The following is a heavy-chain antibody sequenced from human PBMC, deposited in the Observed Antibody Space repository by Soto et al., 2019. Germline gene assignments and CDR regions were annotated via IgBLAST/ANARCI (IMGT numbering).Heavy chain of an antibody. V-gene: IGHV1-69*13. CDR1: GGNLSNHA. CDR3: ARVITMVRGVIIPSNWFDP. CDR2: IIPIFGTA. J-gene: IGHJ5*02. D-gene: IGHD3-10*01. Sequence: SMKVSCTASGGNLSNHAINRVRQAPGQRLEWMGGIIPIFGTANYAQKFQGRVTITADESTSTAYMELSSLRSEDTAVYYCARVITMVRGVIIPSNWFDPWGQGTLVTVSS.